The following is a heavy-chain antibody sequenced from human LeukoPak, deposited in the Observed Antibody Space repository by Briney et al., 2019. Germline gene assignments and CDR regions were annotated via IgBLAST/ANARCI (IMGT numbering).Heavy chain of an antibody. CDR1: GFTFSSYA. CDR2: SGSGGST. Sequence: GGSLRLSCAASGFTFSSYAMSWVRQAPGKGLEWFSASGSGGSTYYADSVKGRFTISRDNSKNTLYLQMNSLRAEDTAVYYCAAPGLGGARSGYAYWGQGTLVTVSS. D-gene: IGHD3-3*01. J-gene: IGHJ4*02. V-gene: IGHV3-23*01. CDR3: AAPGLGGARSGYAY.